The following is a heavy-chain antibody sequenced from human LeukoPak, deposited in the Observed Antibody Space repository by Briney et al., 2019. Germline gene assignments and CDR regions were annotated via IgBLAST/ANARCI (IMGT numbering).Heavy chain of an antibody. V-gene: IGHV4-4*09. Sequence: PSETLSLTCTVSGDSISSYYWSWLRQPPGKGLEGLGYIYTSGSTNYNPSLRSPVTISVDTSKNQFSLKLSSVTAADAAVYYCARLVYRNAFDIWGQGTMVTVSS. D-gene: IGHD4-11*01. CDR2: IYTSGST. CDR3: ARLVYRNAFDI. J-gene: IGHJ3*02. CDR1: GDSISSYY.